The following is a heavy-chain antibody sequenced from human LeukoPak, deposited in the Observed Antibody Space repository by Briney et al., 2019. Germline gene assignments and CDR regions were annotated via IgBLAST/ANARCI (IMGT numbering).Heavy chain of an antibody. D-gene: IGHD3-10*01. CDR1: GYTFTGYY. CDR3: ARQFWFGEIDY. CDR2: INPNSGGT. V-gene: IGHV1-2*02. Sequence: ASVKVSCKASGYTFTGYYMHWVRQAPGQGLEWMGWINPNSGGTNYAQKFQGRVTMTTDTSTNTAYMELRSLRSDDTAVYYCARQFWFGEIDYWGQGTLLTVSS. J-gene: IGHJ4*02.